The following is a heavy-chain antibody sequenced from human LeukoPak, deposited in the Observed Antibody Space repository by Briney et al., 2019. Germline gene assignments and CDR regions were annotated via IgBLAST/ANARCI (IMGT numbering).Heavy chain of an antibody. D-gene: IGHD3-22*01. CDR2: ISSRSSTI. J-gene: IGHJ4*02. CDR3: ARGAFYYDSSTYYQTLYY. CDR1: GFTFSTYN. Sequence: GGSLRLSCAASGFTFSTYNMNWVRQAPGKGLEWVSYISSRSSTIYYADSVKGRFTVSRDNAKNSLYLQMNSLRDEDTAVYYCARGAFYYDSSTYYQTLYYWGQGTLATVSS. V-gene: IGHV3-48*02.